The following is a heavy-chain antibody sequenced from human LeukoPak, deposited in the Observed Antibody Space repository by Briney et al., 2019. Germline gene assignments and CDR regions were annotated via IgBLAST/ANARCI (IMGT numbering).Heavy chain of an antibody. Sequence: ASVKVSCKASGYTFTGYYVHWVRQAPGQGLEWMGWINPSSGGTNYAQKFQGRVTITADESTSTAYMELSSLRSEDTAVYYCAREGYRYCSSTSCYPFSPYYYYYMDVWGKGTTVTVSS. CDR2: INPSSGGT. CDR1: GYTFTGYY. D-gene: IGHD2-2*01. CDR3: AREGYRYCSSTSCYPFSPYYYYYMDV. V-gene: IGHV1-2*02. J-gene: IGHJ6*03.